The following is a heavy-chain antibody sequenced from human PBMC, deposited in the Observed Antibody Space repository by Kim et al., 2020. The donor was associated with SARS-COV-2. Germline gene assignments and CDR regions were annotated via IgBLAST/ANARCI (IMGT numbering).Heavy chain of an antibody. J-gene: IGHJ4*02. Sequence: SETLSLTCAVYGGSFSGYYWSWIRQPPGKGLEWIGEINHRGSTNYNPSLKSRVTISVDTSKNQFSLKLSSVTAADTAVYYCARGRFGLWNYWGQGTLVTV. CDR2: INHRGST. V-gene: IGHV4-34*01. D-gene: IGHD3-10*01. CDR3: ARGRFGLWNY. CDR1: GGSFSGYY.